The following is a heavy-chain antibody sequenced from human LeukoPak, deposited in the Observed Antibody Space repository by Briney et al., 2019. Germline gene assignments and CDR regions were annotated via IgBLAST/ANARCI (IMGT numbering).Heavy chain of an antibody. Sequence: SETLSLTCAVYGGSFSGYYWSWIRQPPGKVLEWIGEINHSGSTNYNPSLKSRVTISVDTSKNQFSLKLTSVTAADTAVYYCASDSGGRRDAFNIWGQGTMVTVSS. CDR2: INHSGST. D-gene: IGHD2-21*01. V-gene: IGHV4-34*01. CDR3: ASDSGGRRDAFNI. J-gene: IGHJ3*02. CDR1: GGSFSGYY.